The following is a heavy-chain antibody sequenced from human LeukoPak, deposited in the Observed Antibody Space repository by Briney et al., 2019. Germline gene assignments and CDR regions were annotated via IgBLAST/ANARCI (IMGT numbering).Heavy chain of an antibody. D-gene: IGHD3-22*01. Sequence: TSETLSLTCTVSGGSISSYYWSWIRQPAGKGLEWIGRIHTSGSTNYSPSLKSRVTMSVDTSKNQFSLKLSSVTAADTAVYYCARDRYYYDSSARYFDYWGQGTLVTVSS. CDR3: ARDRYYYDSSARYFDY. V-gene: IGHV4-4*07. CDR1: GGSISSYY. J-gene: IGHJ4*02. CDR2: IHTSGST.